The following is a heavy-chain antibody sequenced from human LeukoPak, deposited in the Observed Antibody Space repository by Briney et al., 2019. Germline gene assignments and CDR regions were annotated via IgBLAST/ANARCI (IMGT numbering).Heavy chain of an antibody. D-gene: IGHD3-22*01. V-gene: IGHV1-69*13. CDR1: GGTFSSYA. CDR3: ARQNYDSSGYLAAFDI. J-gene: IGHJ3*02. CDR2: IIPIFGTA. Sequence: ASVKVSCKASGGTFSSYAISWVRQAPGQGLEWMGGIIPIFGTANYAQKFQGRVTITADESTSTAYMELSSLRSEDTAVYYCARQNYDSSGYLAAFDIWGQGTMVTVSS.